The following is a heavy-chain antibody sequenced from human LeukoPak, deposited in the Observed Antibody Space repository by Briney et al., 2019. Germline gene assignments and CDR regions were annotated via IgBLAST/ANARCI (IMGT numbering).Heavy chain of an antibody. J-gene: IGHJ4*02. CDR2: ISYDGSDQ. Sequence: GGSLRLSYAASGFTFSSYGMHWVRQAPGKGLEWVALISYDGSDQDYADSVRGRFTISRDNSKNTLYLQMDSLRAEDTALYYCVRSLRSADFWGQGTLVTVSS. V-gene: IGHV3-30*03. CDR3: VRSLRSADF. CDR1: GFTFSSYG.